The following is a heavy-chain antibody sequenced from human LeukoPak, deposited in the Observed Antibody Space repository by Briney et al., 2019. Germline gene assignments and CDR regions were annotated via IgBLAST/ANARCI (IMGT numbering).Heavy chain of an antibody. V-gene: IGHV3-64*01. Sequence: PGGSLRLSCAASGFTFSTYAMHWVRQAPGKGLGYVSAITGNGDTTSYANSVKGRFTISRDNSRNTLYLQMGSLRAEDMAVYHCARGRGYYHDSSGYYGSYFDYWGQGTLVTVSS. CDR2: ITGNGDTT. D-gene: IGHD3-22*01. CDR3: ARGRGYYHDSSGYYGSYFDY. CDR1: GFTFSTYA. J-gene: IGHJ4*02.